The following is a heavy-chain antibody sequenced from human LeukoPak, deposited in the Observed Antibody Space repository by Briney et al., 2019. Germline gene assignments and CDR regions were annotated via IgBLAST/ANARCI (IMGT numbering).Heavy chain of an antibody. CDR2: INTNTGNP. CDR1: GYTFTSYA. CDR3: ARVVRGSSGYRYYFGY. J-gene: IGHJ4*02. D-gene: IGHD3-22*01. V-gene: IGHV7-4-1*02. Sequence: ASVKVSCKASGYTFTSYAMNWVRQAPGQGLEWMGWINTNTGNPTYARGFTGRFVFSLDTSVSTAYLQISSLKAEDTAVYYCARVVRGSSGYRYYFGYWGQGTLVTVSS.